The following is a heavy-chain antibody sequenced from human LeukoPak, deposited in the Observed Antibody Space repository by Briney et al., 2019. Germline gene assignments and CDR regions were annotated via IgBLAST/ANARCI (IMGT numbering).Heavy chain of an antibody. V-gene: IGHV3-64D*06. D-gene: IGHD4-17*01. CDR3: VEDLNYGDYLFDY. CDR2: ISSNGGST. CDR1: GFTFSSYA. Sequence: GGSLRLSCSASGFTFSSYAMHWVRQAPGKGLEYVSAISSNGGSTYYADSVKGRFTISRDNSKNTPYLQMSSLRAEDTAVYYCVEDLNYGDYLFDYWGQGTLVTVSS. J-gene: IGHJ4*02.